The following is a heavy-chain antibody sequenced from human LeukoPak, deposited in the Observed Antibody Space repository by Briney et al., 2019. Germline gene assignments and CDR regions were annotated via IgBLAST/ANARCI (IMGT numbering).Heavy chain of an antibody. J-gene: IGHJ4*02. CDR2: ISGSGGST. CDR3: AKRQLVRGVLDY. Sequence: GGSLRLSCATSGFTFSSYVMSWVRQAPGKGLEWVSAISGSGGSTYYADSVKGRFTISRDNFKNTLYLQMNSLRAEDTAVYYCAKRQLVRGVLDYWGQGTLVTVSS. D-gene: IGHD3-10*01. V-gene: IGHV3-23*01. CDR1: GFTFSSYV.